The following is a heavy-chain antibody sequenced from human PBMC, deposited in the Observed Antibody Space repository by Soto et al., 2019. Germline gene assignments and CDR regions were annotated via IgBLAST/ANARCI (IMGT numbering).Heavy chain of an antibody. J-gene: IGHJ2*01. Sequence: QVQLQESGPGLVKPSQTLSLTCTVSGGSISSGGYYWSWIRQHPGKGLEWIGYIYYSGSTYYNPSLKGRVTISVDTSKNQFSLKLSSVTAADTAVYYCARYIVVVPAASWYFDLWGRGTLVTVSS. CDR2: IYYSGST. V-gene: IGHV4-31*03. CDR1: GGSISSGGYY. CDR3: ARYIVVVPAASWYFDL. D-gene: IGHD2-2*01.